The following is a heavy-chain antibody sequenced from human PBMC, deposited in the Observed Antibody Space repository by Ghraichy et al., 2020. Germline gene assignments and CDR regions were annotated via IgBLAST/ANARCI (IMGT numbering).Heavy chain of an antibody. CDR2: SWHQGSGN. V-gene: IGHV3-33*01. CDR3: ARAGPYDSSGYYYYLDY. D-gene: IGHD3-22*01. Sequence: LSLTCAASGFTLSNHGMHWVRQAPGKGLEWVAGSWHQGSGNFYADSVRGRFTVSRDSSKNTLLLQMNSLRAEDTAVYFCARAGPYDSSGYYYYLDYWGQGTLVTVSS. J-gene: IGHJ4*02. CDR1: GFTLSNHG.